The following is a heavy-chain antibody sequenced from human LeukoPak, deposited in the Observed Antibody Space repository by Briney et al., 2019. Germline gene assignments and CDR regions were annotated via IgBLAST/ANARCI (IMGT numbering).Heavy chain of an antibody. CDR2: IKQDGSEK. V-gene: IGHV3-7*01. CDR3: ARDRDFWSGYYTLGGYYFDY. Sequence: GGSLRLSCAASGFTFSSYWMSWVRQAPGKGLEWVANIKQDGSEKYYVDSVKGRFTISRDNAKNSLYLQMNSLRAEDTAVYYCARDRDFWSGYYTLGGYYFDYWGQGTLVTVSS. D-gene: IGHD3-3*01. CDR1: GFTFSSYW. J-gene: IGHJ4*02.